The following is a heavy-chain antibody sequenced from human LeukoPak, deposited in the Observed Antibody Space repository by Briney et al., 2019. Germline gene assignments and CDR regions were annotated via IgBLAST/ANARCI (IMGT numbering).Heavy chain of an antibody. CDR1: GYTFTGYY. CDR2: INPNSGGT. Sequence: GASVKVSCKASGYTFTGYYMHWVRQAPGQGLEWMGWINPNSGGTNYAQKFQGRVTMTRDTSISTAYMELSRLRSDDTAVYYCARDRRVGRAVGWFDPWGQGTLVTVSS. V-gene: IGHV1-2*02. J-gene: IGHJ5*02. CDR3: ARDRRVGRAVGWFDP. D-gene: IGHD3-10*01.